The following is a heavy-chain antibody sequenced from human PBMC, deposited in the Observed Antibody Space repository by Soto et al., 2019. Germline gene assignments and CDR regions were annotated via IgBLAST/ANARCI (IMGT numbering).Heavy chain of an antibody. J-gene: IGHJ2*01. CDR1: GYSFTSYW. Sequence: GESLKISCKGSGYSFTSYWIGWVRQMPGKGLEWMGIIYPGDSDTRYSPSFQGQVTISADKSISTAYLQWSSLKASDTAMYYCARCQYYDRSGYWYFDLWGRGTLVTVSS. CDR3: ARCQYYDRSGYWYFDL. D-gene: IGHD3-22*01. CDR2: IYPGDSDT. V-gene: IGHV5-51*01.